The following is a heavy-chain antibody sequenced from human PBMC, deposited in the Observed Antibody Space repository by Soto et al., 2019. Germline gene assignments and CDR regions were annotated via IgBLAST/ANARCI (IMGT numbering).Heavy chain of an antibody. CDR2: IIPILGTA. J-gene: IGHJ1*01. V-gene: IGHV1-69*08. Sequence: SSGKVCSKASGGTFSSYSIRWVRQALGQGEERMGGIIPILGTANSAQKFQGRVTITADKSTSTAYMELSSLRSEDTAVYYRARRTALSTGYSSGWYFDWGQGTLLTVSS. CDR1: GGTFSSYS. CDR3: ARRTALSTGYSSGWYFD. D-gene: IGHD6-19*01.